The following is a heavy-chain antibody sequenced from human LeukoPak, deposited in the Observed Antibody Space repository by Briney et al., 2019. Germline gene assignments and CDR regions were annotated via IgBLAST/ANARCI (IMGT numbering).Heavy chain of an antibody. CDR1: GFTFDDYG. J-gene: IGHJ6*03. Sequence: PGGSLRLSCAASGFTFDDYGMSWVRQAPGKGLEWVSGINWNGGSTGYADSVKGRFTISRDNAKNSLYLQMNSLRAEDTALYYCARAVNIAVAVAGYYYYYYMDVWGKGTTVTVSS. V-gene: IGHV3-20*04. CDR2: INWNGGST. CDR3: ARAVNIAVAVAGYYYYYYMDV. D-gene: IGHD6-19*01.